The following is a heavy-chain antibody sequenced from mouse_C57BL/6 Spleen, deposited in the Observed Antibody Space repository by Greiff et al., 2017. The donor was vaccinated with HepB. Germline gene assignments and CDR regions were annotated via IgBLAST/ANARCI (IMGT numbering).Heavy chain of an antibody. V-gene: IGHV5-16*01. Sequence: EVQLVESEGGLVQPGSSMKLSCTASGFTFSDYYMAWVRQVPEKGLEWVANINYDGSSTYYLDSLKSRFIISRDNAKNILYLQMSSLKSEDTATYYCARTLLRSDQEGFAYWGQGTLVTVSA. CDR3: ARTLLRSDQEGFAY. D-gene: IGHD1-1*01. CDR2: INYDGSST. CDR1: GFTFSDYY. J-gene: IGHJ3*01.